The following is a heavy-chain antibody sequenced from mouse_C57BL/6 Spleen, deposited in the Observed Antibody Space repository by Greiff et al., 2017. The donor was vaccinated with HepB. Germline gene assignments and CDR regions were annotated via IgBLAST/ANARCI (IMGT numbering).Heavy chain of an antibody. D-gene: IGHD2-1*01. CDR1: GFTFSSYT. CDR2: ISGGGGNT. CDR3: ARQDGNYGYFDY. V-gene: IGHV5-9*01. J-gene: IGHJ2*01. Sequence: KLVESGGGLVKPGGSLKLSCAASGFTFSSYTMSWVRQTPEKRLEWVATISGGGGNTYYPDSVKGRFTISRDNAKNTLYLQMSSLRSEDTALYYCARQDGNYGYFDYWGQGTTLTVSS.